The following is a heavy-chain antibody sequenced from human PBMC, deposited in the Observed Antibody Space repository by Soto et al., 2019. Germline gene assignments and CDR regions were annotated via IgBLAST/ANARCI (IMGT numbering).Heavy chain of an antibody. J-gene: IGHJ4*02. CDR1: GFTFSSFA. CDR3: AKDPHTTGTTFDY. Sequence: HPGGSLRLSCAASGFTFSSFAMSWVRQAPRKGLEWVSTINKSGGSTYYADSVKGRFTISRDNSKNMLFLQINGLRAEDTAVYYCAKDPHTTGTTFDYWGRGTLVTVSS. V-gene: IGHV3-23*01. D-gene: IGHD1-1*01. CDR2: INKSGGST.